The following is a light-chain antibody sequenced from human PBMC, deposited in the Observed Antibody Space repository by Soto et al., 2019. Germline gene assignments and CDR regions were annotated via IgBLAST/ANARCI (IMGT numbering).Light chain of an antibody. V-gene: IGLV4-69*01. Sequence: QSVLTQSPSASASLGASVKLTYTLSSGHSSYAIAWHQQQPEKGPRYLMKLNSDGSHSKGDGIPDRFSGSSSGAERYLTIASLQSEDEADYYCQTWGTGIYVFGTGTQLTVL. CDR3: QTWGTGIYV. CDR1: SGHSSYA. J-gene: IGLJ1*01. CDR2: LNSDGSH.